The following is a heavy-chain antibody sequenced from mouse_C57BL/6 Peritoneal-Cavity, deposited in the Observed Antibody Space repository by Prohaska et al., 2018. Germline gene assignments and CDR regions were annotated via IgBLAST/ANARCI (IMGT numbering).Heavy chain of an antibody. D-gene: IGHD2-4*01. Sequence: HGKSLEWIGDINPNNGGTSYNQKFKGKATLTVDRSSSTAYMELRSLTSEDSAVYYCARSLYDFFDYWGQGTTLTVSS. CDR2: INPNNGGT. J-gene: IGHJ2*01. CDR3: ARSLYDFFDY. V-gene: IGHV1-26*01.